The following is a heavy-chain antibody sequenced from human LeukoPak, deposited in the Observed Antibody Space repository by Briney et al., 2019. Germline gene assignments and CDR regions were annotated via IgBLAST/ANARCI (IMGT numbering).Heavy chain of an antibody. J-gene: IGHJ6*03. CDR3: ARDWVAARPIPQAIRDYYYYYYMDV. V-gene: IGHV1-69*05. Sequence: SVKVSCKASGGTFSSYAISWVRHAPGQGLEWMGGSIPIFGTANYAQKFQGRVTITTDESTSTAYMELSSLRSEDTAVYYCARDWVAARPIPQAIRDYYYYYYMDVWGKGTTVTVSS. CDR2: SIPIFGTA. CDR1: GGTFSSYA. D-gene: IGHD6-6*01.